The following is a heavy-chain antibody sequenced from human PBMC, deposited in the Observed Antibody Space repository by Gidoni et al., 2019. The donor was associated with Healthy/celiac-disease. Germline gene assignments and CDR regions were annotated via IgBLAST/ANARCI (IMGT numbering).Heavy chain of an antibody. D-gene: IGHD6-13*01. V-gene: IGHV3-7*04. CDR3: ARALSSSWSRWGDYFDY. Sequence: EVQLVESGGGLVQPGGSLRLYCAASGFTFSSYGMSWVRQAPGKGLEWVANIKQDGSEKYYVDSVKGRFTISRDNAKNSLYLQMNSLRAEDTAVYYCARALSSSWSRWGDYFDYWGQGTLVTVSS. CDR1: GFTFSSYG. CDR2: IKQDGSEK. J-gene: IGHJ4*02.